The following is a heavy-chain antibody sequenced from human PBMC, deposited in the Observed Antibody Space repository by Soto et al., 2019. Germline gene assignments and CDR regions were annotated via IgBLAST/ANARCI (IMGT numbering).Heavy chain of an antibody. CDR2: IYYESA. CDR3: TRDKKITDNPTVVTFDASDI. D-gene: IGHD4-17*01. J-gene: IGHJ3*02. Sequence: SETLSLTCTVSGGSISSYYWSWIRQSPGKGLEWIGYIYYESANYNPSLNSRVIILVDTSKNQFSLRLSSVTAADTAVYYCTRDKKITDNPTVVTFDASDICGQGIMVTVSS. CDR1: GGSISSYY. V-gene: IGHV4-59*12.